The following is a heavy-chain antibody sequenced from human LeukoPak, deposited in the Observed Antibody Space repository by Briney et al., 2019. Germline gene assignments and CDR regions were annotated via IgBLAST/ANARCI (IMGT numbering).Heavy chain of an antibody. Sequence: SETLSLTCTVSGGSISSYYWSWIRQPARKGLEWIGRIYTSGSTNYNPSLKSRVTMSVDTSKNQFSLKLSSVTAADTAVYYCARGIKGGVYPNWFDPWGQGTLVTVSS. CDR2: IYTSGST. D-gene: IGHD5/OR15-5a*01. CDR3: ARGIKGGVYPNWFDP. V-gene: IGHV4-4*07. CDR1: GGSISSYY. J-gene: IGHJ5*02.